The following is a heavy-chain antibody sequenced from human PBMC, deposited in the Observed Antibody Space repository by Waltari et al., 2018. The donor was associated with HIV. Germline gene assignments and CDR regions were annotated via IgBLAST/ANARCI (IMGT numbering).Heavy chain of an antibody. CDR1: GGSISSINC. D-gene: IGHD6-13*01. Sequence: QVQLQQSGPGLVKPSGTLSLTCAVSGGSISSINCWTWVRQSPGKGLEWIGEIHHTGNSNYNPSLKSRVTILIDKSKNQFSLKMNSVTAEDTAVYYCARDAFYSNSWYGIDVWGRGTTVTVSS. CDR2: IHHTGNS. CDR3: ARDAFYSNSWYGIDV. V-gene: IGHV4-4*02. J-gene: IGHJ6*02.